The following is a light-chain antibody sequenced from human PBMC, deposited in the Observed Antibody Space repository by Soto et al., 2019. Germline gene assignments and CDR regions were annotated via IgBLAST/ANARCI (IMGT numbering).Light chain of an antibody. CDR1: QSVSSSY. Sequence: ELVLTQSPATLSLSPGERAALSCRASQSVSSSYLSWYQQNPCQPPRLLIYDASSRATGIPDRFSGSGSGTDFPLTISSLEPEDFAVYYCQQRSNWITFGQGTRLEIK. J-gene: IGKJ5*01. CDR2: DAS. V-gene: IGKV3D-20*02. CDR3: QQRSNWIT.